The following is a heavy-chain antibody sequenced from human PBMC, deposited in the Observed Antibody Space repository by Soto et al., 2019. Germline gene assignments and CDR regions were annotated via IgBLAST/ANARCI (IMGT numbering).Heavy chain of an antibody. CDR2: ISYDGSNK. V-gene: IGHV3-30*18. CDR3: AKDLLPWIAVAGPLGFDP. J-gene: IGHJ5*02. D-gene: IGHD6-19*01. CDR1: GCTFSSYG. Sequence: GSLRLSCAGSGCTFSSYGMHWVRQAKGKGLEWVAVISYDGSNKYYADSVKGRFTISRDNSKNTLYLQMNSLRAEDTAVYYCAKDLLPWIAVAGPLGFDPWGQGTLVTVSS.